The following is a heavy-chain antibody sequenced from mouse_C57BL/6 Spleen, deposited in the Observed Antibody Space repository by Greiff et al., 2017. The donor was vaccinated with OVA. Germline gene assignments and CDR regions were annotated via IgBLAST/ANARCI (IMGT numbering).Heavy chain of an antibody. V-gene: IGHV1-5*01. J-gene: IGHJ2*01. Sequence: EVQLQQSGTVLARPGASVKMSCKTSGYTFTSYWMHWVKQRPGQGLEWIGAIYPGNSDTRYNQKFKGKAKLTAATSASTAYMELSSLTNEVSAVYYCTIDYGNYFDYWGQGTTLTVSS. CDR3: TIDYGNYFDY. CDR2: IYPGNSDT. D-gene: IGHD2-1*01. CDR1: GYTFTSYW.